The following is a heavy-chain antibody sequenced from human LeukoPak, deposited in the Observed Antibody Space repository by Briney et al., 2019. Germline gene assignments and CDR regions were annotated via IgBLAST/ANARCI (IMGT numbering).Heavy chain of an antibody. D-gene: IGHD5-24*01. CDR2: IYYSGST. Sequence: ETLSLTCTVSGGSISSYYWSWLRQPPGKGLEWIGYIYYSGSTNYNPSLKSRVTISVDTSKNQFSLKLSSVTAADTAVYYCARGGDGYNWDFDYWGQGTLVTVSS. CDR1: GGSISSYY. V-gene: IGHV4-59*01. J-gene: IGHJ4*02. CDR3: ARGGDGYNWDFDY.